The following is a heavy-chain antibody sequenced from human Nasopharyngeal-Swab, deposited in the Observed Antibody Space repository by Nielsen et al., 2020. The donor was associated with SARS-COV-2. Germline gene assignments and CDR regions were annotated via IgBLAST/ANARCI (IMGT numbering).Heavy chain of an antibody. V-gene: IGHV3-48*03. CDR2: ISSSGSTI. J-gene: IGHJ6*02. CDR1: GFTFSSYE. Sequence: GESLKISCAASGFTFSSYEMNWVRQAPGKGLEWVSYISSSGSTIYYADSVKGRFTISRDNAKNSLYLQMNSLRAEDTAVYYCAREIPPKITIFGVVYYYGMDVWGQGTTVTVS. CDR3: AREIPPKITIFGVVYYYGMDV. D-gene: IGHD3-3*01.